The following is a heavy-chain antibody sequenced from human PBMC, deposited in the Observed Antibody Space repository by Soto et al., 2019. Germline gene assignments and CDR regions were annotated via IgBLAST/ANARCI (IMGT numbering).Heavy chain of an antibody. J-gene: IGHJ4*02. CDR2: ISSSSSTI. Sequence: GGSLRLSCAASGLTFSSYSMNWVRQAPGKGLEWVSYISSSSSTIYYADSVKGRFTISRDNAKNSLYLQMNSLRDEDTAVYYCARVGSYSSHIDYWGQGTLVTAPQ. CDR3: ARVGSYSSHIDY. CDR1: GLTFSSYS. D-gene: IGHD3-22*01. V-gene: IGHV3-48*02.